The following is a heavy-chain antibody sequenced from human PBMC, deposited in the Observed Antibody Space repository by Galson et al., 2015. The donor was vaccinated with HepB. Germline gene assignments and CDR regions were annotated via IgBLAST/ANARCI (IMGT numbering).Heavy chain of an antibody. Sequence: SLRLSCAGSGFTFSRFGMHWVRRAPGKGLEWVALIWYDGSKQYYIDSVKGRFTISRDNSKSILHLQMDSLRAEDTAMYYCVRDISGSYSFDYWGQGTLVTVSS. CDR3: VRDISGSYSFDY. CDR1: GFTFSRFG. D-gene: IGHD1-26*01. CDR2: IWYDGSKQ. J-gene: IGHJ4*02. V-gene: IGHV3-33*01.